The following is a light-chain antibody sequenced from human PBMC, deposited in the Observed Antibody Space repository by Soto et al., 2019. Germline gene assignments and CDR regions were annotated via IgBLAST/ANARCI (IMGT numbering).Light chain of an antibody. CDR3: QQYNSYSRT. CDR2: KAS. Sequence: DIQMTQSPSTLSASVGDRVTITCRASQSISSWLAWYQQKPGKAPKLLIYKASSLESGVPSRFSGRGSGTECTLTISSLQPDDFATYYCQQYNSYSRTFGQGTKVEIK. CDR1: QSISSW. V-gene: IGKV1-5*03. J-gene: IGKJ1*01.